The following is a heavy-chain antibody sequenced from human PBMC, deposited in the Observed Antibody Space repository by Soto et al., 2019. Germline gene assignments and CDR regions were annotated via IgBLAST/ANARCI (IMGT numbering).Heavy chain of an antibody. CDR2: INRNGGST. Sequence: AGSLRLSCAAAGCTFCNGGMSWVHQAPGRGLEWVSGINRNGGSTTYADSVKGRFTISRDNAKNSLYLQMNSLRAEDRALYHCARGYFGELLSDSWGQGTLVTGSS. V-gene: IGHV3-20*01. CDR1: GCTFCNGG. J-gene: IGHJ5*01. CDR3: ARGYFGELLSDS. D-gene: IGHD3-10*01.